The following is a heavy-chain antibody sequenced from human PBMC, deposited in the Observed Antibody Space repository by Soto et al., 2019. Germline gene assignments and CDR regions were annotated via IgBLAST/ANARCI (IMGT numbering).Heavy chain of an antibody. CDR3: AKYGCSGSSCHDDY. J-gene: IGHJ4*02. CDR1: GVTFGSYA. CDR2: ISGSGGST. Sequence: VGSLRLSCAASGVTFGSYAMSWVRQAPGKGLEWVSAISGSGGSTYYADSVKGRFTISRDNSKNTLYLQMNSLRAEDTAVYYCAKYGCSGSSCHDDYWGQGTLVTVSS. D-gene: IGHD2-15*01. V-gene: IGHV3-23*01.